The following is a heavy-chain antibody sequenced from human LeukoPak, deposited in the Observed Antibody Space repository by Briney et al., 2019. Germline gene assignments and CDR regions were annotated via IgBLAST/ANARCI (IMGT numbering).Heavy chain of an antibody. D-gene: IGHD2/OR15-2a*01. J-gene: IGHJ4*02. V-gene: IGHV4-31*03. CDR2: IYYSGST. CDR3: ARSSLILFDY. CDR1: GGSISSGGYY. Sequence: SETLSLTYTVSGGSISSGGYYWSWIRQHPGKGLEWIGYIYYSGSTYYNPSLKSRVTISVDTSKNQFSLKLSSVTAADTAVYYCARSSLILFDYWGQGTLVTVSS.